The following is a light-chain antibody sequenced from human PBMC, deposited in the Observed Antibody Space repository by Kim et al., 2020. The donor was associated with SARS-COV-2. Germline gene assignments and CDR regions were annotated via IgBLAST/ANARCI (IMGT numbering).Light chain of an antibody. CDR1: PTVSRNQ. Sequence: LSPGERASLSCRASPTVSRNQLAWYQQKPGQAPRLLIYGASSRATGIPDRFSGSGSGTDFTLTITRLEPEDFAVYYCQQYGNSRTFGQGTKVDIK. V-gene: IGKV3-20*01. CDR2: GAS. CDR3: QQYGNSRT. J-gene: IGKJ1*01.